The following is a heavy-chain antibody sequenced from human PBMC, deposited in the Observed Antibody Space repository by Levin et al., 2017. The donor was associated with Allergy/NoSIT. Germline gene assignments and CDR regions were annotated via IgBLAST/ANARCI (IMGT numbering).Heavy chain of an antibody. CDR2: INHSGST. CDR1: GGSFSGYY. Sequence: PSETLSLTCAVYGGSFSGYYWSWIRQPPGKGLEWIGEINHSGSTNYNPSLKSRVTISVDTSKNQFSLKLSSVTAADTAVYYCARLLVAYDYVWGSYRYRFFDYWGQGTLVTVSS. V-gene: IGHV4-34*01. J-gene: IGHJ4*02. CDR3: ARLLVAYDYVWGSYRYRFFDY. D-gene: IGHD3-16*02.